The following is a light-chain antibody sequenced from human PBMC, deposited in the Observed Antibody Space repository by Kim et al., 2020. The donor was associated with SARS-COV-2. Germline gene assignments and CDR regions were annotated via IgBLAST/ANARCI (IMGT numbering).Light chain of an antibody. Sequence: KVTNYCSGSSANIGNNYVSWYQQLPGTAPKLLIYDNNKRPSGIPDRFSGSKSGTSATLGITGLQTGDEADYYCGTWDSSLSAGGVFGGGTQLTVL. CDR2: DNN. V-gene: IGLV1-51*01. CDR1: SANIGNNY. CDR3: GTWDSSLSAGGV. J-gene: IGLJ2*01.